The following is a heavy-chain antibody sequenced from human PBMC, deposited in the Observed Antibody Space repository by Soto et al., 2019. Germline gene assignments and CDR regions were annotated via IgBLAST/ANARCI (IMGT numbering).Heavy chain of an antibody. D-gene: IGHD3-22*01. CDR1: GASVSHGY. CDR3: ARSYDSTGFAVDP. J-gene: IGHJ5*02. CDR2: MYFGGSF. Sequence: QMQLQASGPGLVKPSETLSLTCNVSGASVSHGYWSWIRQPPGKGLEWIGFMYFGGSFNYNPSLPSRATISVETSKNQFSRKLTSVTASDTAVYYCARSYDSTGFAVDPWGQGTLVTVSS. V-gene: IGHV4-59*02.